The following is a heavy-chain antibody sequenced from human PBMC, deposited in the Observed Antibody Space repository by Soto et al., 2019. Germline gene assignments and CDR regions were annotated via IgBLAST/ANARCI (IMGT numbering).Heavy chain of an antibody. Sequence: GGFLRLSCVASGFPFSNYYMHWVRQAPGKGLVWVSRINRDGSSINYADSARGRVTISRDNAKNTLYLQVNGLRAEDTAVYYCAREIATTGEYYFDYWGQGILVNVSS. J-gene: IGHJ4*02. V-gene: IGHV3-74*01. D-gene: IGHD6-13*01. CDR2: INRDGSSI. CDR1: GFPFSNYY. CDR3: AREIATTGEYYFDY.